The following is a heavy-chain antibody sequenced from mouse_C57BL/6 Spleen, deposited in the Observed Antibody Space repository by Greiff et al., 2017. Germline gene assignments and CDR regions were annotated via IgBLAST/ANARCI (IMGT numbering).Heavy chain of an antibody. CDR3: ARKNYGSSSFDY. Sequence: QVQLQQPGAELVRPGSSVKLSCKASGYTFTSYWMHWVKQMPIQGVEWIGNIDPSDSETHYNQKFKDKATLTVDKSSSTAYMQLSSLTSEDSAVYYCARKNYGSSSFDYWGQGTTLTVSS. D-gene: IGHD1-1*01. V-gene: IGHV1-52*01. CDR1: GYTFTSYW. CDR2: IDPSDSET. J-gene: IGHJ2*01.